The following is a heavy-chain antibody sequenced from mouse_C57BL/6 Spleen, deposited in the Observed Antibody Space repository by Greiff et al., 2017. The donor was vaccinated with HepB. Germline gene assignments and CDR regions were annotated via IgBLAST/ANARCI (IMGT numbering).Heavy chain of an antibody. CDR3: ARRIYFDV. J-gene: IGHJ1*03. V-gene: IGHV5-17*01. CDR2: ISSGSSTI. CDR1: GFTFSDYG. Sequence: VQLKESGGGLVKPGGSLKLSCAASGFTFSDYGMHWVRQAPEKGLEWVAYISSGSSTIYYADTVKGRFTISRDNAKNTLFLQMTSLRSEDTAMYYCARRIYFDVWGTGTTVTVSS.